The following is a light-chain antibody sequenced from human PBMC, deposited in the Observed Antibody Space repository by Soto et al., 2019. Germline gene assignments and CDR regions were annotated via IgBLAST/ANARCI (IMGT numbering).Light chain of an antibody. J-gene: IGKJ1*01. CDR2: GAS. V-gene: IGKV3-20*01. Sequence: EIVLTQSPGTLSLSPGERATLSCRDSQSVSSSYLAWYQQKPGQAPRLLIYGASSRATGIPDRFSGSGSGTEFTLTISSLQPDDFAVYYCQQYNNWPSTTFGQGTKVDIK. CDR1: QSVSSSY. CDR3: QQYNNWPSTT.